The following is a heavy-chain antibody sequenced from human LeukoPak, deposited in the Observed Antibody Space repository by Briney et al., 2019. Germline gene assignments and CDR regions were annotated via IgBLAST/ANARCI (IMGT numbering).Heavy chain of an antibody. D-gene: IGHD6-6*01. CDR2: IYYSGRT. J-gene: IGHJ6*03. CDR3: ASIIYSAARPPYYYYYYMDV. CDR1: GGSISSYY. V-gene: IGHV4-59*12. Sequence: PSETLSLTCSVSGGSISSYYWSWIRQPPGKGLEWIGYIYYSGRTNYNPSLKSRGTISVDTSKNQFSLKLSSVTAADTAVYYCASIIYSAARPPYYYYYYMDVWGKGTTVTVSS.